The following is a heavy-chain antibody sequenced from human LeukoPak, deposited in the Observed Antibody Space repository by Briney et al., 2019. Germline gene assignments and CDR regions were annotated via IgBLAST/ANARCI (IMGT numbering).Heavy chain of an antibody. J-gene: IGHJ4*02. Sequence: PGGSLRLSCAASGFTFSRYAVHWVRQAPGKGLEWVAVMSSDGSKKYYADSVKGRFTISRDNSNNTQYLQMNSLGAEDTAVYYCAKGSGRGYSYGLEYWGQGTLVTVSS. V-gene: IGHV3-30-3*01. D-gene: IGHD5-18*01. CDR2: MSSDGSKK. CDR1: GFTFSRYA. CDR3: AKGSGRGYSYGLEY.